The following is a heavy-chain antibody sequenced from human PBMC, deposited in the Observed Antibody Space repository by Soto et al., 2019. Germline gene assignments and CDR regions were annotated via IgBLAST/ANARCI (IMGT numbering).Heavy chain of an antibody. CDR1: GYTFTSYA. D-gene: IGHD1-26*01. Sequence: ASVKVSCKASGYTFTSYAMHWVRQAPGQRLEWMGWINAGNGNTKYSQKFQGRVTITRDTSASTAYMELSSLRSEDTAVYYCARYFKPWYSGSYDDAFDIWGQGTMVTVSS. V-gene: IGHV1-3*01. J-gene: IGHJ3*02. CDR3: ARYFKPWYSGSYDDAFDI. CDR2: INAGNGNT.